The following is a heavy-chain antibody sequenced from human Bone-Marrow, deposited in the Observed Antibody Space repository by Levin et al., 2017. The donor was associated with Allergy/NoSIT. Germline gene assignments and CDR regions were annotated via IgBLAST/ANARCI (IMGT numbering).Heavy chain of an antibody. CDR2: FHPDTGKT. Sequence: PGESLKISCKASGYTFNDYYMHWVRQVPGHGLEWMGWFHPDTGKTKYARQFEGRVTMTGDTSINTLYMVLRGLKSDDTAVYYCARGKNYYFDFWGRGTLLTVSS. J-gene: IGHJ4*02. CDR1: GYTFNDYY. CDR3: ARGKNYYFDF. V-gene: IGHV1-2*02.